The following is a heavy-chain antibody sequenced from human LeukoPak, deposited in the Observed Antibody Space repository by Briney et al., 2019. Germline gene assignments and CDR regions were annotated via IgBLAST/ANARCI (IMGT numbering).Heavy chain of an antibody. CDR3: ARDGGFGGPGGDNWFDS. CDR1: GFTVSAKY. CDR2: IYSDGGT. V-gene: IGHV3-66*02. Sequence: GGSLRLSCAASGFTVSAKYMSWVRQGRGKGLDWISSIYSDGGTNYADSVKGRFTISRDNSKNTLYLQMNSLRPEDTAVYYCARDGGFGGPGGDNWFDSWGQGALVTVSS. J-gene: IGHJ5*01. D-gene: IGHD3-16*01.